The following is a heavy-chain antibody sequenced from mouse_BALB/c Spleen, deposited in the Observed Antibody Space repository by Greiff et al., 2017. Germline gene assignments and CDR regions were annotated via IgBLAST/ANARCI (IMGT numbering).Heavy chain of an antibody. D-gene: IGHD2-4*01. V-gene: IGHV5-6-5*01. CDR3: ARGDYDYDRFAY. Sequence: DVKLVESGGGLVKPGGSLKLSCAASGFTFSSYAMSWVRQTPEKRLEWVASISSGGSTYYPDSVKGRFTISRDNARNILYLQMSSLRSEDTAMYYCARGDYDYDRFAYWGQGTLVTVSA. J-gene: IGHJ3*01. CDR1: GFTFSSYA. CDR2: ISSGGST.